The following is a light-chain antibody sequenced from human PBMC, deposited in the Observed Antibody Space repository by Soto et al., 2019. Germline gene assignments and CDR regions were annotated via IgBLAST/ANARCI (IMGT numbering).Light chain of an antibody. Sequence: QAVVTQEPSLTVSPGGTVTLTCGSSTGPVTSGQYPYWFQQKPGQAPRTLIYDTTNRHSWTPARFSGSLLGGKAALTLSGAQPEDEAVFYCLLSFGGARVFGGGTQLT. CDR3: LLSFGGARV. CDR1: TGPVTSGQY. V-gene: IGLV7-46*01. CDR2: DTT. J-gene: IGLJ3*02.